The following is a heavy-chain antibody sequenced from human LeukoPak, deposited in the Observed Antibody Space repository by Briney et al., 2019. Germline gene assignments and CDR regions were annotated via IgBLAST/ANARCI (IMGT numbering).Heavy chain of an antibody. J-gene: IGHJ4*02. CDR1: GYTFINFF. D-gene: IGHD6-19*01. CDR3: ARGTEGGSGWDLTY. CDR2: INPKSGGT. Sequence: GASVKVSCKASGYTFINFFMHWVRQAPGQGLEWMGWINPKSGGTNLAQKFQGRVTMTRDTSISTAYMELSSLRSDDTAVYFCARGTEGGSGWDLTYWGQGTLVTVSS. V-gene: IGHV1-2*02.